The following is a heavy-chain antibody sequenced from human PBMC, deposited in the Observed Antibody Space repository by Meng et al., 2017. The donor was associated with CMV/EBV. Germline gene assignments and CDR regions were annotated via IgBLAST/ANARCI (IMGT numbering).Heavy chain of an antibody. D-gene: IGHD3-22*01. J-gene: IGHJ6*02. CDR2: IYYSGST. CDR3: ARDLKYYYDSSGHYGMDV. V-gene: IGHV4-61*08. CDR1: GGSISSGGYY. Sequence: SETLSLTCTVSGGSISSGGYYWSWIRQHPGKGLEWIGYIYYSGSTNYNPSLKSRVTISVDTSKNQFSLKLSSVTAADTAVYYCARDLKYYYDSSGHYGMDVWGQGTTVTVSS.